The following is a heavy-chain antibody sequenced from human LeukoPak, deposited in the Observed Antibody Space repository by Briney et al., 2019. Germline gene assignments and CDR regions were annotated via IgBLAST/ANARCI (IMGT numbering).Heavy chain of an antibody. Sequence: SETLSLTCAVYGGSFSGYYWSWIRQPPGKGLEWIGEINQSGTTNHNPSLKSRVTISVDTPKNQLSLKLRSVTAADTAVYYCARDGGYYYGSGSYHYYYYMDVWGKGTTVTISS. V-gene: IGHV4-34*01. CDR2: INQSGTT. D-gene: IGHD3-10*01. CDR1: GGSFSGYY. J-gene: IGHJ6*03. CDR3: ARDGGYYYGSGSYHYYYYMDV.